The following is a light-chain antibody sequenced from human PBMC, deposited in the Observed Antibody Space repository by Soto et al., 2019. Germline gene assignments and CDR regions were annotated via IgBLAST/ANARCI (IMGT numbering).Light chain of an antibody. Sequence: QSVLTQPASVSGSRGQSITIPCTGTSLDLAIYNYVSWYQHHPGKAPKLIIYDVTKRPSGVPDRFSGSKSGNTASLTISGLQAEDEADYYCNSYPTDSTYVFGTRTKVTVL. V-gene: IGLV2-14*03. CDR1: SLDLAIYNY. CDR3: NSYPTDSTYV. CDR2: DVT. J-gene: IGLJ1*01.